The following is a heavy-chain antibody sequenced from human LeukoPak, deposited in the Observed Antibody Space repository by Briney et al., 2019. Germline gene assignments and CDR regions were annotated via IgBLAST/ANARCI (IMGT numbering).Heavy chain of an antibody. CDR2: ISGNGGNT. Sequence: GGSLRLSCAASGFTFSSYAMSWVRQAPAKGLEWVSSISGNGGNTYYADSVNGRLTISRDNFKNTLYLQMNSLRAEDTATYYCAKVEYDNSPRQALDYWGQGTLVTVSS. D-gene: IGHD5-24*01. J-gene: IGHJ4*02. CDR3: AKVEYDNSPRQALDY. CDR1: GFTFSSYA. V-gene: IGHV3-23*01.